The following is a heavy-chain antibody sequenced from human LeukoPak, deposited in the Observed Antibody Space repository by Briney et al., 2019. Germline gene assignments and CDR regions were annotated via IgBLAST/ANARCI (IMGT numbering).Heavy chain of an antibody. CDR3: ARRGGYSYGFDY. V-gene: IGHV3-21*01. D-gene: IGHD5-18*01. Sequence: GGSLRLSCAASGFTFSSYSMNWVRQAPGKGLEWVSSISSSSSYIYYADSVKGRFTISRDNAKNSLDLQMNSLRAEDTAVYYCARRGGYSYGFDYWGQGTLVTVSS. CDR1: GFTFSSYS. J-gene: IGHJ4*02. CDR2: ISSSSSYI.